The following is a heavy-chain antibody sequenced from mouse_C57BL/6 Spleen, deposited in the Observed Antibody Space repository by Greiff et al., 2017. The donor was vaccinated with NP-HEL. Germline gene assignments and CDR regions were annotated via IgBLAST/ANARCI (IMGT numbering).Heavy chain of an antibody. CDR1: GYTLTDYN. D-gene: IGHD2-13*01. CDR2: INPNNART. Sequence: EVQLQQSGPVLVKSGASVKIPCKASGYTLTDYNMDWVKQSHGKSLEWIGDINPNNARTISNQTFKVKATLTVDKSSSTAYMDLRSLTSEDSAVYYCARVMRRAVYAMVYWGQGASVTVSS. CDR3: ARVMRRAVYAMVY. V-gene: IGHV1-18*01. J-gene: IGHJ4*01.